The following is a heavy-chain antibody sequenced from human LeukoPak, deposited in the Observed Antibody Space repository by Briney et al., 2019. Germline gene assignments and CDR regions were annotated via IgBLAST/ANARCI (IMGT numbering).Heavy chain of an antibody. Sequence: GGSLRLSCAASGFTFSSYGMHWVRQAPGKGLEWVAVIWYDGSNKYYADSVKGRFTISRDNSKNTLYLQMNSLRAEDTAVYYCARGDGGNSGAFDIXXXXTXVXVSS. D-gene: IGHD4-23*01. CDR1: GFTFSSYG. J-gene: IGHJ3*02. CDR2: IWYDGSNK. V-gene: IGHV3-33*01. CDR3: ARGDGGNSGAFDI.